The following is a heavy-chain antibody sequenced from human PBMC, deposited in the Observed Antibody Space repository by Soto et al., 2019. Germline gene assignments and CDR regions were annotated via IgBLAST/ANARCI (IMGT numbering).Heavy chain of an antibody. CDR2: IYYSGST. CDR1: GGSISSGGSY. CDR3: ANSVMKYAFDT. J-gene: IGHJ3*02. V-gene: IGHV4-31*03. Sequence: QVQLQESGPGLVKPSQTLSLTCTVSGGSISSGGSYWSWIRQPPGKGLEWIGNIYYSGSTQYNPSLKSRFIISVDTSKNQFSLKVNSETAADTAVYHCANSVMKYAFDTWGQGTLVTVSS. D-gene: IGHD2-21*01.